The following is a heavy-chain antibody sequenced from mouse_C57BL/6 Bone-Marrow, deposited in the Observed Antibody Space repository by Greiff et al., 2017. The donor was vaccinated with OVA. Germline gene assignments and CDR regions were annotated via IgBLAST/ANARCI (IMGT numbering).Heavy chain of an antibody. CDR2: ISSGGSYT. Sequence: EVKVVESGGDLVKPGGSLKLSCAASGFTFSSYGMSWVRQTPDKRLEWVATISSGGSYTYYPDSVKGRFTISRDNAKNTLYLQMSSLKSEDTAMYYCARPDYGYYAMDYWGQGTSVTVSS. CDR3: ARPDYGYYAMDY. J-gene: IGHJ4*01. D-gene: IGHD2-4*01. CDR1: GFTFSSYG. V-gene: IGHV5-6*01.